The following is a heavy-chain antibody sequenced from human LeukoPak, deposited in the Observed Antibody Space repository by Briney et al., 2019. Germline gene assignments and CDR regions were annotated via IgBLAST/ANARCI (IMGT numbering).Heavy chain of an antibody. Sequence: SGGSLRLSCAASGFTFSSYGMHWVRQAPGKGLEWVAVIWYDGSNKYYADSVKGRFTISRDNSKNTLYLQMSSLRAEDTAVYYCARDRLYCSGGSCYSNFDYWGQGTLVTVS. CDR3: ARDRLYCSGGSCYSNFDY. CDR1: GFTFSSYG. V-gene: IGHV3-33*01. CDR2: IWYDGSNK. J-gene: IGHJ4*02. D-gene: IGHD2-15*01.